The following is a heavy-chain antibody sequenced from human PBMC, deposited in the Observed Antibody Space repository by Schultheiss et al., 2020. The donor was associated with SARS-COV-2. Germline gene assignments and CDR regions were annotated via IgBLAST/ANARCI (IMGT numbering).Heavy chain of an antibody. CDR2: IYYSGST. CDR1: GFTFSDYY. Sequence: LRLSCAASGFTFSDYYMSWIRQAPGKGLEWIGYIYYSGSTYYNPSLKSRVTISVDTSKNQFSLKLSSVTAADTAVYYCARVLWTRAFDIWGQGTMVTVSS. V-gene: IGHV4-31*02. D-gene: IGHD3/OR15-3a*01. CDR3: ARVLWTRAFDI. J-gene: IGHJ3*02.